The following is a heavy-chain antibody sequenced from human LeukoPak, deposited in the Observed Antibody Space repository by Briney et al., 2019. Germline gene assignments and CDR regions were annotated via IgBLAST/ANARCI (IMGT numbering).Heavy chain of an antibody. J-gene: IGHJ4*02. CDR2: MQYEGSVE. CDR1: RFSFSNYG. V-gene: IGHV3-30*02. CDR3: AQDCPIEQVPGLGLGY. D-gene: IGHD1/OR15-1a*01. Sequence: GGSLSLSCIASRFSFSNYGTLWVRQAPGKGLEWVTYMQYEGSVEFYADSVQGRFTISSDNSKKTLYMHMTSLRADATAVYFCAQDCPIEQVPGLGLGYWGQGTLVTVSS.